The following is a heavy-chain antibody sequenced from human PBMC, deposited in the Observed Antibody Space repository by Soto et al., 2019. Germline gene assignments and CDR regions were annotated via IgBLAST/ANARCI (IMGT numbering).Heavy chain of an antibody. Sequence: QVQLVESGGGVVQPGRSLRLSCAASGFTFSSYGMHWVRQAPGKGLEWVAVIWDDGSNKYYADSVKGRFTISRDNSKNTLYLQMNSLRAEDTAVYYCARFAGMATILLDYWGQGTLVTVSS. D-gene: IGHD5-12*01. CDR2: IWDDGSNK. CDR3: ARFAGMATILLDY. J-gene: IGHJ4*02. V-gene: IGHV3-33*01. CDR1: GFTFSSYG.